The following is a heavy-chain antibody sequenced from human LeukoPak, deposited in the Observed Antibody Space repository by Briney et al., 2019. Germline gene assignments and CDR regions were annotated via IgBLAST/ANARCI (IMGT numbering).Heavy chain of an antibody. CDR1: GGSISSYS. Sequence: SETLSLTCTVSGGSISSYSWNWIRQPPGRGLEWIGNLYHSGNTNYNPSLKSRVTMSVDTSKNQFSLKLRSVTAADTAVYYCARHVYCTNGICSDYWGKGTLVTVSS. D-gene: IGHD2-8*01. CDR3: ARHVYCTNGICSDY. V-gene: IGHV4-59*08. CDR2: LYHSGNT. J-gene: IGHJ4*02.